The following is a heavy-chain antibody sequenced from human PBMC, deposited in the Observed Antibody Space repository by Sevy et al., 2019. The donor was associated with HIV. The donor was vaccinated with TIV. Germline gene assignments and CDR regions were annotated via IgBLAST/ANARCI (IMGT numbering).Heavy chain of an antibody. V-gene: IGHV3-30-3*01. CDR1: GFTFSSYA. Sequence: GGSLRLSCAASGFTFSSYAMHWVRQAPGKGLEWVAVISYDGSNKYYADSVKGRFTISRDNSKNTLYLQMNSLRAEDTAVYYCARAIAAAGISGALDIWGQGTMVTVSS. CDR2: ISYDGSNK. J-gene: IGHJ3*02. CDR3: ARAIAAAGISGALDI. D-gene: IGHD6-13*01.